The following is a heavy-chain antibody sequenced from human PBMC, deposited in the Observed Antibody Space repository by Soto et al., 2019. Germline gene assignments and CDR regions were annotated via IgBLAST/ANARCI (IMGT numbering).Heavy chain of an antibody. Sequence: QVQLQQWGAGLLKPSETLSLTCAVYGGSFSGYYWSWIRQPPGKGLEWSGEINHSGSTNYNPSLKRRVTISVDTSKNQFSLKLSSVTAADTAVYYCARGLHYYGSGSYYNGRDYYYYYMDVWGKGTTVTVSS. CDR1: GGSFSGYY. V-gene: IGHV4-34*01. J-gene: IGHJ6*03. CDR2: INHSGST. CDR3: ARGLHYYGSGSYYNGRDYYYYYMDV. D-gene: IGHD3-10*01.